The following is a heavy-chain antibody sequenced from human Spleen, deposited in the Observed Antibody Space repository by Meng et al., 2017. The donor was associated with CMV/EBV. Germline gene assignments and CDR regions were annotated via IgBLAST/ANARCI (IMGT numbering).Heavy chain of an antibody. CDR3: ARDLPHDNSYGMDV. CDR1: GFTFSTCA. CDR2: ISYDGSNK. Sequence: LSLTCTASGFTFSTCAMHWVRQAPGKGLEWVAVISYDGSNKYYADSVKGRFTISRDNSENTLYLQMNSLRAEDTAVYYCARDLPHDNSYGMDVWGQGTTVTVSS. D-gene: IGHD5-24*01. J-gene: IGHJ6*02. V-gene: IGHV3-30*04.